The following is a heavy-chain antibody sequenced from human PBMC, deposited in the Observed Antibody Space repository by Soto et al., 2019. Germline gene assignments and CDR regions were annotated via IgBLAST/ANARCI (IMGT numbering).Heavy chain of an antibody. CDR2: ISYSGIT. V-gene: IGHV4-59*01. Sequence: SETLSLTCTVSGGSISSNYWSWIRQSPGQGLEWIGYISYSGITNYNPSLKSRVTISVDTSKNHFSLKLSSVTAADTAVYLCARRYCITTSCSLDYWGQGILVTVSS. D-gene: IGHD2-2*01. J-gene: IGHJ4*02. CDR3: ARRYCITTSCSLDY. CDR1: GGSISSNY.